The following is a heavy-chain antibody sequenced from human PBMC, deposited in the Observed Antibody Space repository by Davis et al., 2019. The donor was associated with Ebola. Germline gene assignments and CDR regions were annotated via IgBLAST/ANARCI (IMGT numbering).Heavy chain of an antibody. J-gene: IGHJ4*02. V-gene: IGHV3-48*02. CDR3: ARDRRDGYNPLDY. Sequence: GESLKISCAASGFTFSSYWMSWVRQAPGKGLEWVSYISSSSSTIYYADSVKGRFTISRDNAKNSLYLQMNSLRDEDTAVYYCARDRRDGYNPLDYWGQGTLVTVSS. CDR2: ISSSSSTI. CDR1: GFTFSSYW. D-gene: IGHD5-24*01.